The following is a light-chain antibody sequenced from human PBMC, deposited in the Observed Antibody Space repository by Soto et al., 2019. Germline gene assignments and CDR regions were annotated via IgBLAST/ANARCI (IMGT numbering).Light chain of an antibody. CDR2: EVS. Sequence: QSALTQPPSASGSPGQSVTISCTGTSSAVGGYNYVSWYQQHPGKAPKLMIYEVSKRPSGVPDRFSGSKSANTASLTVSGLQADDEADYYCSSYAGSNNVLFGGGTKLTVL. J-gene: IGLJ2*01. CDR1: SSAVGGYNY. CDR3: SSYAGSNNVL. V-gene: IGLV2-8*01.